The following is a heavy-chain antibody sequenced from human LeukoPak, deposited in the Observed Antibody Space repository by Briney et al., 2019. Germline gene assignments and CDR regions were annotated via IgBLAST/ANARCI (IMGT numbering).Heavy chain of an antibody. D-gene: IGHD3-3*01. CDR3: ARLLRDFWSGYSSWYFDL. J-gene: IGHJ2*01. CDR2: IYFSGTT. CDR1: GGSISSSSYY. Sequence: AETPSLTCTVSGGSISSSSYYWGWIRQPPGKGLEWIGGIYFSGTTYYNASLTSRITISVDTSRNHFSLNLRSVTAADTAVYYCARLLRDFWSGYSSWYFDLWGRGTLVTVSS. V-gene: IGHV4-39*01.